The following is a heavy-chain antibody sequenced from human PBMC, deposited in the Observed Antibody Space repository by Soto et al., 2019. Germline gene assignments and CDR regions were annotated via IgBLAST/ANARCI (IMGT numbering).Heavy chain of an antibody. CDR3: AREMSDPRRGQNCYYMDV. D-gene: IGHD5-12*01. J-gene: IGHJ6*03. CDR1: GFTFSSYS. Sequence: GGSLRLSCAASGFTFSSYSMNWVRQAPGKGLEWVSSISSSSSYIYYADSVKGRFTISRDNAKNSLYLQMNSLRAEDTAVYYCAREMSDPRRGQNCYYMDVWGKGTTVTVSS. V-gene: IGHV3-21*01. CDR2: ISSSSSYI.